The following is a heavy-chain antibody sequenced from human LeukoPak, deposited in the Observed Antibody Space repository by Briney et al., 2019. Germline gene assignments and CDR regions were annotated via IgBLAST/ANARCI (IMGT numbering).Heavy chain of an antibody. D-gene: IGHD3-22*01. J-gene: IGHJ3*02. V-gene: IGHV4-39*01. CDR3: ARTGRGITMIVVRAFDI. Sequence: SETLSLTCTVAGGSIRSSSYYWGWIRQPPGKGLEWIGSIYYSGSTYYNPSLKSRVTISVDTSKNQFSLKLSSVTAADTAVYYCARTGRGITMIVVRAFDIWGQGTMVTVSS. CDR2: IYYSGST. CDR1: GGSIRSSSYY.